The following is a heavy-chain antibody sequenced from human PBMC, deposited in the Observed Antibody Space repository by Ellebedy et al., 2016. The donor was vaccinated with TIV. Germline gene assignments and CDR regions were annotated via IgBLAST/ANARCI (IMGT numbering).Heavy chain of an antibody. Sequence: MPSETLSLTCSVSGGPVSSTRYYWAWMRQRPGKGLEYIGRAHDSGSPYYNPSFKSRVTLSADTSKTQFSLNLRTVTAADTAVYYCARTDPWQPIDDWGQGILVSVSS. CDR1: GGPVSSTRYY. D-gene: IGHD2-21*02. CDR3: ARTDPWQPIDD. J-gene: IGHJ4*02. CDR2: AHDSGSP. V-gene: IGHV4-39*01.